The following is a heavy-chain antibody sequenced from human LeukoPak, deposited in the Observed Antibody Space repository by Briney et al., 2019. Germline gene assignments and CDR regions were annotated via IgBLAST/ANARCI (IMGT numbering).Heavy chain of an antibody. Sequence: SETLSLTCTVSGGSVSSYYWSWIRQPAGKGLEWIGRIYTSGSTNYNPSLKSRVTISVDTSKNQFSLKLSSVTAADTAVYYCARVSRLRVTGTENWFDPWGQGTLVTVSS. CDR3: ARVSRLRVTGTENWFDP. CDR2: IYTSGST. CDR1: GGSVSSYY. D-gene: IGHD1-20*01. J-gene: IGHJ5*02. V-gene: IGHV4-4*07.